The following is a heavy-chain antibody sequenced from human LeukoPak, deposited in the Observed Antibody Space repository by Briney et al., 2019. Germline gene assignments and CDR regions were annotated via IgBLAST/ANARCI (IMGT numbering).Heavy chain of an antibody. CDR1: GDSMSCYS. CDR3: ATVHIVTGTYFDS. D-gene: IGHD3-10*01. V-gene: IGHV4-4*07. CDR2: IYSSYFT. J-gene: IGHJ4*02. Sequence: SETLSLTCTVSGDSMSCYSWSWLRQPAGKELEWIGRIYSSYFTEYNLSLDGRVTMSIDTSKNQFSLMLDSVTAADTAVYYCATVHIVTGTYFDSWGQGALVTVSS.